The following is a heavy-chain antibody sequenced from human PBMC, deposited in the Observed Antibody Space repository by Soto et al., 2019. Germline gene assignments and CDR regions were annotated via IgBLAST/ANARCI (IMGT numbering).Heavy chain of an antibody. V-gene: IGHV5-51*01. Sequence: GESLKISCKGSGYSFISYWIGWVRQMPGKGLEWMGIIYPGDSDTRYSPSFQGQVTISADKSISTAYLQWSSLKASDAAMYYCARLGGWGHCSNTRCYTFDYWGQGTPVTVSS. CDR3: ARLGGWGHCSNTRCYTFDY. CDR2: IYPGDSDT. J-gene: IGHJ4*02. D-gene: IGHD2-2*02. CDR1: GYSFISYW.